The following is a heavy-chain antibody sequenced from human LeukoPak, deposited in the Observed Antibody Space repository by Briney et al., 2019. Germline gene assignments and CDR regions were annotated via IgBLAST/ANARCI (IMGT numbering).Heavy chain of an antibody. J-gene: IGHJ4*02. CDR1: GFTFSSYW. V-gene: IGHV3-7*01. D-gene: IGHD3-22*01. Sequence: PGGSLRLSCAASGFTFSSYWMSWVRQAPGKGLEWVANIKQDGSEKYYVDSVKGRFTISRDNSKNTLYLQMNSLRAEDTAVYYCAKNPPYYYDNSGSALDYWGQGTLVTVSS. CDR3: AKNPPYYYDNSGSALDY. CDR2: IKQDGSEK.